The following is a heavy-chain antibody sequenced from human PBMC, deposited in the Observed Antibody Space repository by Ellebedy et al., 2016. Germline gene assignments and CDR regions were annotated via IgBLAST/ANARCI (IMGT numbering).Heavy chain of an antibody. V-gene: IGHV3-48*02. Sequence: GESLKISXAVSGFTFTSYSTKWVRQTPGKGLEWVSYISPTSGSTIYYADSVKGRFTISRDNAKNSVYLQMNSLRDEDTAVYYCTRGGLDNSFDVWGQGTMVTVS. CDR2: ISPTSGSTI. CDR1: GFTFTSYS. D-gene: IGHD3-16*01. CDR3: TRGGLDNSFDV. J-gene: IGHJ3*01.